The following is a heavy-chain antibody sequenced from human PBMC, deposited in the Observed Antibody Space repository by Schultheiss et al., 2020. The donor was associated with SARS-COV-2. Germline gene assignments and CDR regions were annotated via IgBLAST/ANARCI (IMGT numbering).Heavy chain of an antibody. Sequence: GGSLRLSCAASGFSLITYAMTWVRQAPGKGLEWVSVIYSGGSTYYADSVKGRFTISRDNAKNTLYLQMNSLRAEDTAVYYCARVYYYDSSGYRDWGQGTLVTVSS. J-gene: IGHJ4*02. D-gene: IGHD3-22*01. CDR1: GFSLITYA. V-gene: IGHV3-66*01. CDR3: ARVYYYDSSGYRD. CDR2: IYSGGST.